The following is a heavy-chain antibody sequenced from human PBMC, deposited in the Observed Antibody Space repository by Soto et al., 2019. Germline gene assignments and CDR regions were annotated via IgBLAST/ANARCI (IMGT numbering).Heavy chain of an antibody. CDR3: AGDREGDGDYKMDV. CDR1: GFTLSDYW. Sequence: GRCMRRPCVTSGFTLSDYWMHWDRQVPGKGPEWLSRLYSAWSTIDYADSVKGRFTNSRDNAKNTVYMQINSLRVDETAVYYWAGDREGDGDYKMDVWGQGATVTVS. J-gene: IGHJ6*01. CDR2: LYSAWSTI. V-gene: IGHV3-74*01. D-gene: IGHD4-17*01.